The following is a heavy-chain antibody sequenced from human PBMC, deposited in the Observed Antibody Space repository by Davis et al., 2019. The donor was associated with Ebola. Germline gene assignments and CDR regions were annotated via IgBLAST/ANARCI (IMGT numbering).Heavy chain of an antibody. J-gene: IGHJ4*02. CDR1: GYTFTSYG. D-gene: IGHD3-22*01. Sequence: AASVKVSCKASGYTFTSYGISWVRQAPGQGLEWMGWISAYNGNTNYAQKLQDRVTMSTDTSTRTAYMELRSLRSDDTAVYYCARYHREGYFDYWGQGTLVTVSS. CDR2: ISAYNGNT. CDR3: ARYHREGYFDY. V-gene: IGHV1-18*01.